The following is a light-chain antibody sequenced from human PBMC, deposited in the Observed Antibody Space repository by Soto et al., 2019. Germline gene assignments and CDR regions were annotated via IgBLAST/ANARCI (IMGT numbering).Light chain of an antibody. Sequence: DIPMTHSPSSLSASVGDRVTITCRASESIANYLNWYQQKPGKAPNLLIYAASTLQTGVPSRFSGSGSGTDFTLTISSLQTEDFATYFCQQSYISPYTFGQGTKLDI. V-gene: IGKV1-39*01. J-gene: IGKJ2*01. CDR3: QQSYISPYT. CDR2: AAS. CDR1: ESIANY.